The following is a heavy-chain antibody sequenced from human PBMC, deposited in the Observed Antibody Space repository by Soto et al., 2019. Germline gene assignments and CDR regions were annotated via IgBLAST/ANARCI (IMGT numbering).Heavy chain of an antibody. V-gene: IGHV1-18*04. CDR3: ARSVVTATPTLYYYYGMDV. Sequence: ASVKVSGKASGYTFTSYGISWVRQAPGQGLEWMGWISAYNGNTNYAQKLQGRVTTTTDTSTSTAYMELRSLRSDDTAVYYCARSVVTATPTLYYYYGMDVWGQGTTVTVSS. CDR1: GYTFTSYG. CDR2: ISAYNGNT. J-gene: IGHJ6*02. D-gene: IGHD2-21*02.